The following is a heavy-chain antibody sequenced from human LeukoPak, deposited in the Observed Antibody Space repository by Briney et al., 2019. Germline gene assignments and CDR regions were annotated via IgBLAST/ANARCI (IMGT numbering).Heavy chain of an antibody. CDR3: AKIVARDHFDY. J-gene: IGHJ4*02. CDR2: INHSGST. D-gene: IGHD6-6*01. Sequence: SETLSLTCAVYGGSFSGYYRSWIRQPPGKGPEWIGEINHSGSTNYNPSLKSRVTISVDTSKNQFSLKLSSVTAADTAVYYCAKIVARDHFDYWGQGTLVTVSS. CDR1: GGSFSGYY. V-gene: IGHV4-34*01.